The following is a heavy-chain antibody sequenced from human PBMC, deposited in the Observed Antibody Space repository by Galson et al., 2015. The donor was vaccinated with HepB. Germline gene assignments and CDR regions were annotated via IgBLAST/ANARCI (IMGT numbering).Heavy chain of an antibody. CDR1: GGSISSSSYY. D-gene: IGHD4-23*01. CDR2: IYYSGST. Sequence: LSLTCTVSGGSISSSSYYWGWIRQPPGKGLEWIGSIYYSGSTYYNPSLKSRVTISVDTSKNQFSLKLSSVTAADTAVYYCVSFDRERWYFDYWGQGTLVTVSS. V-gene: IGHV4-39*07. CDR3: VSFDRERWYFDY. J-gene: IGHJ4*02.